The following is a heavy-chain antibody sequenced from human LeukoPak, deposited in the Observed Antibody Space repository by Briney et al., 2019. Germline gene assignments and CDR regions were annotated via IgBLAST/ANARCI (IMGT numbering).Heavy chain of an antibody. CDR3: ARPPYCSSTSCYRAWFDP. Sequence: SETLSLTCTVSGGSISSSSYYWGWIRQPPGKGLEWIGSIYYSGSTYYNPSLKSRVTISVDTSKNQFSLKLSSVTAADTAVYYCARPPYCSSTSCYRAWFDPWGQGTLVTVSS. J-gene: IGHJ5*02. CDR2: IYYSGST. D-gene: IGHD2-2*02. V-gene: IGHV4-39*01. CDR1: GGSISSSSYY.